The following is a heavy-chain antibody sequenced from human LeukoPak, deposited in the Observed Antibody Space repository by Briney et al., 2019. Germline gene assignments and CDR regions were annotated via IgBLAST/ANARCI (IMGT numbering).Heavy chain of an antibody. J-gene: IGHJ5*02. CDR2: INHSGST. CDR1: GGSFSGYY. Sequence: SETLSLTCAVYGGSFSGYYWSWIRQPPGKGLEWIGEINHSGSTNYNPSLKSRVTISVDTSKNQFSLKLSSVTAADTAVYYCALRTRYFDWLLSRNWFDPWGQGTLVTVSS. CDR3: ALRTRYFDWLLSRNWFDP. D-gene: IGHD3-9*01. V-gene: IGHV4-34*01.